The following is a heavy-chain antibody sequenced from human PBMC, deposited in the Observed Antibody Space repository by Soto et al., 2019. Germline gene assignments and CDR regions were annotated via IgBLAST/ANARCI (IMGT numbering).Heavy chain of an antibody. J-gene: IGHJ3*01. V-gene: IGHV2-5*02. CDR1: GFSLSTSGVG. CDR3: AHGRARPAPRDDAYDV. CDR2: IYGDEYK. Sequence: QITLKESGPTLVKPTQPLTLTCIFSGFSLSTSGVGVGWIRQPPGKSLEWLALIYGDEYKRYHPSLKSRLTHSKDNSKSQVVLTMTNMDPVDTATYYCAHGRARPAPRDDAYDVWGPGTL. D-gene: IGHD3-10*01.